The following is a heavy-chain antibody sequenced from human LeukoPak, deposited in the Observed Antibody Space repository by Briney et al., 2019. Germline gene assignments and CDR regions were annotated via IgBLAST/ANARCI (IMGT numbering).Heavy chain of an antibody. CDR2: IYTSGST. J-gene: IGHJ4*02. V-gene: IGHV4-61*02. CDR3: ARDYYDSSRRGFDY. CDR1: GGSISSGSYY. Sequence: SETLSLTCTVSGGSISSGSYYWSWIRQPAGKGLEWIGRIYTSGSTNYNPSLKSRVTISVDRSKNQFSLKLSSVTAADTAVYYCARDYYDSSRRGFDYWGQGTLVTVSS. D-gene: IGHD3-22*01.